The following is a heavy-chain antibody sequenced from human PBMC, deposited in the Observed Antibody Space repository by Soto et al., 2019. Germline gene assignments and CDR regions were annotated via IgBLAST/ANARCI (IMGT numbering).Heavy chain of an antibody. CDR3: ARLFDTSGYPAAGGAFDF. CDR1: GGSISSGGYY. V-gene: IGHV4-31*03. Sequence: QVQLQESGPGLLKSSQTLSLTCTVSGGSISSGGYYWSWIRQYPGKGLEWIGYIYYSGSTYYTPSLQSGVTITVETCKKPFSLGLSAVTAADTAVYYCARLFDTSGYPAAGGAFDFWGQGTRVSVSS. J-gene: IGHJ3*01. CDR2: IYYSGST. D-gene: IGHD3-22*01.